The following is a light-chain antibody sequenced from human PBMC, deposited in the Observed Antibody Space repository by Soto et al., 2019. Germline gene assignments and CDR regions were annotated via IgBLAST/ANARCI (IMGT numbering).Light chain of an antibody. CDR2: GAS. CDR1: QFVSNS. V-gene: IGKV3-15*01. Sequence: EIVMTQSPATLSVSPGEGVTLSSIASQFVSNSLAWYQQSPGQPPRLLIYGASTRAAGISERFSGSGSGTEFTLTISSLRSEDFAVYYCKQSSNWPRTFGQGTKVDI. J-gene: IGKJ1*01. CDR3: KQSSNWPRT.